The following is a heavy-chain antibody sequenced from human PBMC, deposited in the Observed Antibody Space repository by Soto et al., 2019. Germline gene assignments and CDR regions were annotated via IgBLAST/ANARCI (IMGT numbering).Heavy chain of an antibody. CDR2: IYSGGST. V-gene: IGHV3-66*01. CDR1: GFTVSSNY. J-gene: IGHJ4*02. Sequence: EVQLVESGGGLAQPGGSLRLSCAASGFTVSSNYMSWVRQAPGKGLDWVSVIYSGGSTYYADSVKGRFTISRDNSKNTLYLQMNSLRAEDSAVYYSASIQWGSSSHSDYCGQGTLVTVSS. CDR3: ASIQWGSSSHSDY. D-gene: IGHD6-13*01.